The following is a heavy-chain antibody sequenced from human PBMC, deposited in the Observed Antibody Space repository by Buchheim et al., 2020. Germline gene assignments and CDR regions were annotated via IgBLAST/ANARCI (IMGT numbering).Heavy chain of an antibody. Sequence: EVQLVESGGGLVQPGGSLRLSCAASGFTFSSYAMSWVRQAPGKGLEWVSAISGSGGSTYYADSVKGRFTISRDNSKNTLYLQMNSLRAEDTAVNYCAKDRGAELLWFGELLRDWYFDLWGRGTL. CDR1: GFTFSSYA. CDR2: ISGSGGST. CDR3: AKDRGAELLWFGELLRDWYFDL. V-gene: IGHV3-23*04. J-gene: IGHJ2*01. D-gene: IGHD3-10*01.